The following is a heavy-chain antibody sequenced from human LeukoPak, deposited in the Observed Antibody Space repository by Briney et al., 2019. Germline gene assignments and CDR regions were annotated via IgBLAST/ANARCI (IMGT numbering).Heavy chain of an antibody. CDR1: GGSISSSSYY. Sequence: SETLSLTCTVSGGSISSSSYYWGWIRQPPGKGLEWIGSIYYSRSTYYNPSLKSRVTISVDTSKNQFSLKLSSVTAADTAVYYCARAGSGSSLTYYFDYWGQGTLVTVSS. D-gene: IGHD3-10*01. V-gene: IGHV4-39*07. CDR2: IYYSRST. CDR3: ARAGSGSSLTYYFDY. J-gene: IGHJ4*02.